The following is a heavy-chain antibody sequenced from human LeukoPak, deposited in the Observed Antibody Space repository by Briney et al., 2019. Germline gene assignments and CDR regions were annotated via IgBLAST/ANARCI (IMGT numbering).Heavy chain of an antibody. J-gene: IGHJ4*02. Sequence: SETLSLTCTVSGGSISSYYWSWIRQPPGKGLEWIVYIYYSGSTNYNPSLKSRVTISVDTSKNQFSLKLSSVTAADTAVYYCAREGRRPTEGYFDYWGQGTLVTVSS. CDR2: IYYSGST. CDR1: GGSISSYY. CDR3: AREGRRPTEGYFDY. V-gene: IGHV4-59*01. D-gene: IGHD6-25*01.